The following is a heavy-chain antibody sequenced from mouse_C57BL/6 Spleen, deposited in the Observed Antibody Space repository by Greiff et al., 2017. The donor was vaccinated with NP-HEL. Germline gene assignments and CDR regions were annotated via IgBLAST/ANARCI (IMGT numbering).Heavy chain of an antibody. D-gene: IGHD1-1*01. Sequence: EVKVVESGTVLARPGASVKMSCKTSGYTFTSYWMHWVKQRPGQGLEWIGAIYPGNSDTSYNQKFKGKAKLTAVTSASTAYMELSSLTNEDSAVYYCTTVVATNFDYWGQGTTLTVSS. CDR3: TTVVATNFDY. CDR2: IYPGNSDT. J-gene: IGHJ2*01. CDR1: GYTFTSYW. V-gene: IGHV1-5*01.